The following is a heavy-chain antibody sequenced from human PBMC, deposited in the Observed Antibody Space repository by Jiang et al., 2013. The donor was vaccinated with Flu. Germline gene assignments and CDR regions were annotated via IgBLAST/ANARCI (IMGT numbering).Heavy chain of an antibody. CDR3: ARRGVPASRISYYYYGMDV. Sequence: QLLESGGGLVQPGGSLRLSCAASGFTFSSYAMSWVRQAPGKGLEWVSAISGSGGSTYYADSVKGRFTISRDNSKNTLYLQMNSLRAEDTAVYYCARRGVPASRISYYYYGMDVWGKGTTVTVSS. V-gene: IGHV3-23*01. CDR2: ISGSGGST. D-gene: IGHD2-2*01. J-gene: IGHJ6*04. CDR1: GFTFSSYA.